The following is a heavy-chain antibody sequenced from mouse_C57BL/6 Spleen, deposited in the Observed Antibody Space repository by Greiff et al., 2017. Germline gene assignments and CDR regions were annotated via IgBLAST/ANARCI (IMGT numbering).Heavy chain of an antibody. Sequence: EVQRVESGGGLVKPGGSLKLSCAASGFTFSSYTMSWVRQTPEKRLEWVATISGGGGNTYYPDSVKGRFTISRDNAKNTLYLQMSSLRSEDTALYYCARRDDYDEGLAYWGQGTLVTVSA. V-gene: IGHV5-9*01. J-gene: IGHJ3*01. CDR1: GFTFSSYT. CDR2: ISGGGGNT. CDR3: ARRDDYDEGLAY. D-gene: IGHD2-4*01.